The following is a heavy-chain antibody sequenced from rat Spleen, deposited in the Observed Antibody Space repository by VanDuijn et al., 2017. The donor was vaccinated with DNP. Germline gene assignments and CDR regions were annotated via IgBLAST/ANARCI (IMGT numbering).Heavy chain of an antibody. CDR2: IWTGGST. CDR3: TRSQGYYFDGSYYPFAY. D-gene: IGHD1-12*02. V-gene: IGHV2-30*01. CDR1: GFSLTNYN. Sequence: QVQLKESGPGLVQPSQTLSLTCTVSGFSLTNYNVHWVRQPTGKGLEWMGIIWTGGSTNYNSALKSRLSISRDTSKSQVFLKVNSLQAEDTATYFCTRSQGYYFDGSYYPFAYWGQGTLVTVSS. J-gene: IGHJ3*01.